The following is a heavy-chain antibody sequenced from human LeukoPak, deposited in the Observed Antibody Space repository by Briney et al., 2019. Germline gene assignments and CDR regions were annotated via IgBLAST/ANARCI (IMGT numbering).Heavy chain of an antibody. CDR2: INWNGCST. D-gene: IGHD1-26*01. CDR1: GFTFSNAW. V-gene: IGHV3-20*04. Sequence: GGSLRLSCAASGFTFSNAWVSWVRQAPGKGLEWVSGINWNGCSTTYVDSVKGRFTISRDNAHNSLYLQMSSLRAEDTALYYCARPSFLGSSYPDFDYWGQGTLVAVSS. J-gene: IGHJ4*02. CDR3: ARPSFLGSSYPDFDY.